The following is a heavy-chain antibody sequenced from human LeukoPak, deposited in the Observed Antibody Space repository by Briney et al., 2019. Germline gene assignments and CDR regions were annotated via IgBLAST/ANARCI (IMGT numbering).Heavy chain of an antibody. Sequence: PSETLSLTCAVSGYSISSGYYWGWIRQPPGKGLEWIGSIYHSGSTYYNPSFKSRVTISVDTSKNQFSLKLSSVTAADTAVYYCARRGLGQLLAYWYFDLWGRGTLVTVSS. J-gene: IGHJ2*01. D-gene: IGHD2-2*01. CDR1: GYSISSGYY. V-gene: IGHV4-38-2*01. CDR2: IYHSGST. CDR3: ARRGLGQLLAYWYFDL.